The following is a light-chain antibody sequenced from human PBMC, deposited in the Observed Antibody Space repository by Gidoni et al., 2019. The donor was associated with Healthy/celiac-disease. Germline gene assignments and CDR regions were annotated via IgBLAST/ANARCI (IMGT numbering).Light chain of an antibody. CDR1: SSDVGGYNY. J-gene: IGLJ3*02. CDR2: EFS. Sequence: QSALTQPASVSGSPGQSITISCTGTSSDVGGYNYVSWYQQHPGKAPKLMIYEFSNRPSGVSNRFSGSKSGNTASLTISGLQAEDEADYYCSSYTSSSTLGVVGGGTKLTVL. CDR3: SSYTSSSTLGV. V-gene: IGLV2-14*01.